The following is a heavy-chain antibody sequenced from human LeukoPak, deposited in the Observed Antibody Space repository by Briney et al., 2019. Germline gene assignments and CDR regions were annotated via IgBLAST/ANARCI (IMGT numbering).Heavy chain of an antibody. J-gene: IGHJ5*02. D-gene: IGHD3-10*01. CDR3: ARADSGSYHNWFDP. CDR2: MNPSSSGT. Sequence: ASVKVSCTASGYSFSDYYMHWVRQAPGHGLEWMGRMNPSSSGTEYAKKFQGRVTMTRDTSISTAYMELSRLRSDDTALYYCARADSGSYHNWFDPWGQGTLVTVSS. V-gene: IGHV1-2*06. CDR1: GYSFSDYY.